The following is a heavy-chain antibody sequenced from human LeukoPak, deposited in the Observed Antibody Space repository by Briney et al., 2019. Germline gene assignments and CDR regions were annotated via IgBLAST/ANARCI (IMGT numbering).Heavy chain of an antibody. J-gene: IGHJ6*02. D-gene: IGHD5-18*01. CDR3: ARGPSIQLWSDPYYSYGMDV. CDR2: INHSGGT. Sequence: PSETLSLTCAVYGGSFSGYYWSWIRQPPGKGLEWIGEINHSGGTNYNPSLKNRVTISVDTSKNQFSLKLSSVTAADTAVYYCARGPSIQLWSDPYYSYGMDVWGQGTTVTVSS. CDR1: GGSFSGYY. V-gene: IGHV4-34*01.